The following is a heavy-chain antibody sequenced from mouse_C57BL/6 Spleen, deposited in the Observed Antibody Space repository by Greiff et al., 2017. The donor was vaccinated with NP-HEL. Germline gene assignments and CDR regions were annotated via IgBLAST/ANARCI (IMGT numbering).Heavy chain of an antibody. CDR3: ARNHGSTYWYFDV. CDR1: GYTFTSYW. CDR2: IHPNSGST. V-gene: IGHV1-64*01. J-gene: IGHJ1*03. Sequence: VQLQESGAELVKPGASVKLSCKASGYTFTSYWMHWVKQRPGQGLEWIGMIHPNSGSTNYNEKFKSKATLTVDKSSSTAYMQLSSLTSEDSAVYYCARNHGSTYWYFDVWGTGTTVTVSS. D-gene: IGHD1-1*01.